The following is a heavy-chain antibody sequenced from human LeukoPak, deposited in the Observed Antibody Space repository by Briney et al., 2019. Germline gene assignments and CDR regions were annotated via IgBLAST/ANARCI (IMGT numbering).Heavy chain of an antibody. V-gene: IGHV1-18*04. CDR3: ARKWRFLGATLDY. Sequence: ASVKVSCKTSGFTFTGYYIHWVRQAPGQGLEWMGWISAYNGNTNYAQKLQGRVTMTTDTSTSTAYMELRSLRSDDTAVYYCARKWRFLGATLDYWGQGTLVTVSS. D-gene: IGHD3-3*01. CDR2: ISAYNGNT. CDR1: GFTFTGYY. J-gene: IGHJ4*02.